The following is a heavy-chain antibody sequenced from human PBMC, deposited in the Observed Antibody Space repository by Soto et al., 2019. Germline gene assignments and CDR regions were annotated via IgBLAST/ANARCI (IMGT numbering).Heavy chain of an antibody. Sequence: PSETLSLTCTVSGGSINMYYWSWLRQSPGKGLEWIGCIYHTGSTNYNPPLKVRVTILVDTSKNQFSLDLFSVTAAYTAVYYCARGGGGNTYGRDAFDIWGQGTMVTVSS. CDR1: GGSINMYY. J-gene: IGHJ3*02. D-gene: IGHD5-18*01. V-gene: IGHV4-59*01. CDR3: ARGGGGNTYGRDAFDI. CDR2: IYHTGST.